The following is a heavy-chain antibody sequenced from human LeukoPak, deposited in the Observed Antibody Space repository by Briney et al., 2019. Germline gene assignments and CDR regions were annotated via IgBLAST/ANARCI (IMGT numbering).Heavy chain of an antibody. D-gene: IGHD4-17*01. CDR1: GYTFTNYW. Sequence: GESLKIFCKGSGYTFTNYWIGWVRQMPGKGLEWMGIIYPGDSKTRYSPSFQGQVTISVDKSINTAYLQWTSLKASDTAIYYCARTRGTYPEYFLHWAQGTLVTVSS. J-gene: IGHJ1*01. V-gene: IGHV5-51*01. CDR2: IYPGDSKT. CDR3: ARTRGTYPEYFLH.